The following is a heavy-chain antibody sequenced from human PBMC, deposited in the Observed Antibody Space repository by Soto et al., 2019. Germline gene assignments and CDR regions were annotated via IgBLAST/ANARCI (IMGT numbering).Heavy chain of an antibody. CDR1: GFSLSTNTLA. CDR3: ARMGPLGLHFDY. CDR2: IYWSDGD. V-gene: IGHV2-5*01. D-gene: IGHD3-10*01. Sequence: SGPTLVNPTQTLTLTCTLSGFSLSTNTLAVGWIRQPPGKALEWLALIYWSDGDRYSPSLKSRLTITKDTSKNQVVLTMANMDPVDTATYFCARMGPLGLHFDYWGQGTLVTVSS. J-gene: IGHJ4*02.